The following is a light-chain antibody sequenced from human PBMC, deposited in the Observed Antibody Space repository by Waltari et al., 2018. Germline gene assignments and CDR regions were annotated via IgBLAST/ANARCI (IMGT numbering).Light chain of an antibody. J-gene: IGKJ2*01. CDR1: QSVSSNY. CDR2: GAS. CDR3: QQYGSSPPYT. Sequence: EIVLTQSPDTLSLSPGERATLPCRASQSVSSNYLAWYQQKPGQAPRLLIYGASSRATGIPDRFSGSGSGTDFTLTISRLEPEDFAVFYCQQYGSSPPYTFGQGTKLEIK. V-gene: IGKV3-20*01.